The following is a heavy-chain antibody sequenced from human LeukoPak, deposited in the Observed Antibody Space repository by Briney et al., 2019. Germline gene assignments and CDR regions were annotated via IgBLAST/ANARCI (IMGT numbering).Heavy chain of an antibody. CDR2: INSDGSST. Sequence: GGSLRLSCAASGFTFSIYWMHWVRQAPGKGLVWVSRINSDGSSTSYADSVKGRFTISRDNAKNTLYLQMNSLRAEDTAVYYCARVGFLFSGWYDTYWGQGTLVIVSS. J-gene: IGHJ4*02. CDR3: ARVGFLFSGWYDTY. CDR1: GFTFSIYW. V-gene: IGHV3-74*01. D-gene: IGHD6-19*01.